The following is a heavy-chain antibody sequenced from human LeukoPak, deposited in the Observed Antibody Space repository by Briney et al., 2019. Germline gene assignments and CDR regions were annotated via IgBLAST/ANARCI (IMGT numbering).Heavy chain of an antibody. D-gene: IGHD6-13*01. J-gene: IGHJ4*02. V-gene: IGHV4-34*01. CDR3: ARVSGYSSSWLDY. Sequence: SETLSLTCAVYGGSFSGYYWSWIRQPPGKGLEWIGEINHSGSTNYNPSLKSRVTISVDTSKNQFSLKLSSVTAADTAVYYCARVSGYSSSWLDYWGQGTLVTVSS. CDR2: INHSGST. CDR1: GGSFSGYY.